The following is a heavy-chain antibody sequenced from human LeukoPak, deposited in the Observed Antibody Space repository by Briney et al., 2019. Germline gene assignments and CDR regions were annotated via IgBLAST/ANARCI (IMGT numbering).Heavy chain of an antibody. Sequence: ASVKVSCKASGYTFTGYYMHWVRQAPGQGLEWMGWINPNSGGTNYAQKFQGRVTMTRDTSISTAYMELSRPRSDDTAVYYCATTGNDFWSGYWSYYYYGMDVWGQGTTVTVSS. CDR3: ATTGNDFWSGYWSYYYYGMDV. D-gene: IGHD3-3*01. J-gene: IGHJ6*02. CDR2: INPNSGGT. CDR1: GYTFTGYY. V-gene: IGHV1-2*02.